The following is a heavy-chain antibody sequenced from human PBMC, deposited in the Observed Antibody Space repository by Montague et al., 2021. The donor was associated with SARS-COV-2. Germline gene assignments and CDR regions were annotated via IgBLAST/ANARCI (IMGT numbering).Heavy chain of an antibody. CDR2: IHHGGST. V-gene: IGHV4-34*01. CDR3: ARLGDGVVPSPILGVGPYYSYYYMDV. Sequence: SETLSLTCAVHGGSFSTYSWNWIRQPPGKGLEWIGEIHHGGSTNYNPSLKSRVTISADTSKNQLSLKLTSMAAADTAVYYCARLGDGVVPSPILGVGPYYSYYYMDVWGKGTTVTVSS. D-gene: IGHD3-10*01. J-gene: IGHJ6*03. CDR1: GGSFSTYS.